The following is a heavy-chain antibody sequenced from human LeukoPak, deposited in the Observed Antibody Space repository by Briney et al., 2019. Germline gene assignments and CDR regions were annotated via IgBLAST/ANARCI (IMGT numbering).Heavy chain of an antibody. CDR2: MNPISGNT. CDR3: ARGTYYYDSSGYSYGAFDI. D-gene: IGHD3-22*01. CDR1: GYTFTSND. Sequence: ASVKVSCKASGYTFTSNDINWVRQATGQGLEWMGWMNPISGNTGYGQKFQGRVTMTRNTSITTAYMALSSLTSEDTAVYYCARGTYYYDSSGYSYGAFDIWGQGTVVVVSS. J-gene: IGHJ3*02. V-gene: IGHV1-8*01.